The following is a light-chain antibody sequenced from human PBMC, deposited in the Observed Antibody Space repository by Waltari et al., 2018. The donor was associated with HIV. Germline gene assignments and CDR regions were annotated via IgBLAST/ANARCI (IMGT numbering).Light chain of an antibody. CDR1: SPNIRSKD. Sequence: QSVLTQPPSASGTPRQMVTIACSGSSPNIRSKDVYWYQQLPGTAPKLLIYRNDQRPSGVPDRFSGSKSGTSASLAISGLRSEDEADYYCAAWDDSLSGRGVFGGGTKLTVL. J-gene: IGLJ2*01. CDR2: RND. CDR3: AAWDDSLSGRGV. V-gene: IGLV1-47*01.